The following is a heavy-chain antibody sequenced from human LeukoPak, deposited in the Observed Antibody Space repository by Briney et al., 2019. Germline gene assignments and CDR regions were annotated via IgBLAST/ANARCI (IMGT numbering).Heavy chain of an antibody. Sequence: GGSLRLSCAASGFNVNSNYMSWVRQAPGKGLEWVSVIYSDGSTYYADSVKGRFTISRDNAKNSLYLQMNSLRAEDTAVYYCAREWEVGATSGFDYWGQGTLVTVSS. CDR2: IYSDGST. J-gene: IGHJ4*02. CDR1: GFNVNSNY. D-gene: IGHD1-26*01. V-gene: IGHV3-66*01. CDR3: AREWEVGATSGFDY.